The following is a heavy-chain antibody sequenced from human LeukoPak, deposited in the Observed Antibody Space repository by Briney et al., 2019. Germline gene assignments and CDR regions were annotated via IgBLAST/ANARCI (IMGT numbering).Heavy chain of an antibody. CDR1: GYTFTGYY. D-gene: IGHD5-18*01. V-gene: IGHV1-2*04. J-gene: IGHJ4*02. Sequence: ASVTVSCKASGYTFTGYYMHWVRQAPGQGLEWMGWINPNSGGTNYAQKFQGWVTMTRDTSISTAYMELSRLRSDDTAVYYCARGAKYSYGPPGYWGQGTLVTVSS. CDR3: ARGAKYSYGPPGY. CDR2: INPNSGGT.